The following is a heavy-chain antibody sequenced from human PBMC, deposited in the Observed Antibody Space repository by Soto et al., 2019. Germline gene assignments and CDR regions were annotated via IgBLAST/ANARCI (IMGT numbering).Heavy chain of an antibody. CDR1: GGSFSGYY. V-gene: IGHV4-34*01. CDR3: ARASYYYDSSGYLLSDAFDI. J-gene: IGHJ3*02. Sequence: SETLSLTCAVYGGSFSGYYWSWIRQPPGKGLEWIGEINHSGSTNYNPSLKSRVTISVDTSKNQFSLKLSSVTAADTAVYYCARASYYYDSSGYLLSDAFDIWGQGTMVTVSS. CDR2: INHSGST. D-gene: IGHD3-22*01.